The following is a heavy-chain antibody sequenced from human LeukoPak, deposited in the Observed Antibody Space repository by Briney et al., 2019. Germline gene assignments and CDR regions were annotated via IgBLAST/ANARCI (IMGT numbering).Heavy chain of an antibody. CDR3: ASLLSYSSRKDYFDY. CDR1: GGSIRSYH. V-gene: IGHV4-59*01. CDR2: IYDSGST. J-gene: IGHJ4*02. D-gene: IGHD6-13*01. Sequence: SETLSLTCTVSGGSIRSYHWSWIRQPPGKRLEWIGYIYDSGSTNYNPSLKSRVTISIDTSKNQFSLKLSSVTAADTAVYYCASLLSYSSRKDYFDYWGQGTLVTVSS.